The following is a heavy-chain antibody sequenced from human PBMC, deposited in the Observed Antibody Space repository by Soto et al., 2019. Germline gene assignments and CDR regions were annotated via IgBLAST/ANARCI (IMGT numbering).Heavy chain of an antibody. Sequence: QVQLVQSGAEVKKPGASVKVSCKASGYTFTSYDINWVRQATGQGLEWMGWMNPNSGNTGYAQKFQGRVTMTRNTSISTAYMELSSLRSEDTAVYYCARVPSDFWSGYYHYYYMDVWGKGTTVTVSS. CDR3: ARVPSDFWSGYYHYYYMDV. J-gene: IGHJ6*03. CDR2: MNPNSGNT. D-gene: IGHD3-3*01. CDR1: GYTFTSYD. V-gene: IGHV1-8*01.